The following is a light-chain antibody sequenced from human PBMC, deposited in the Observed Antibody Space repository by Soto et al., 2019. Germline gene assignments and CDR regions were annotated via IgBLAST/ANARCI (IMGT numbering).Light chain of an antibody. V-gene: IGKV3D-20*02. Sequence: EIVLTQSPGILSLSPGERATLSCRASQSVSSSSLAWYQQKPGQAPRLLIYDASSRATGIPDRFSGSGSGADFTLTISRLEPEDFAVYYCQQRGKWPSTFGPGTKVEMK. CDR2: DAS. J-gene: IGKJ2*02. CDR1: QSVSSSS. CDR3: QQRGKWPST.